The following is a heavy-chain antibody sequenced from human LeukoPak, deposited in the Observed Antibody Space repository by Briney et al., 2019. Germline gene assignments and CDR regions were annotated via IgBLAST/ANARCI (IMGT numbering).Heavy chain of an antibody. Sequence: ASVKVSCKASGYTFTGYYMHWVRQAPGQGLEWMGWINPNSGGTNYAQNFQGRVTMTRDTSINTAYMELSRLTSDDTAVYYCAREGLGENWNDVENWFDPWGQGTLVTVSS. CDR3: AREGLGENWNDVENWFDP. CDR1: GYTFTGYY. D-gene: IGHD1-1*01. CDR2: INPNSGGT. J-gene: IGHJ5*02. V-gene: IGHV1-2*02.